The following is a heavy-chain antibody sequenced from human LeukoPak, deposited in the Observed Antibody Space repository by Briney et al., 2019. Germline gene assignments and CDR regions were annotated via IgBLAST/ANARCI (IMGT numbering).Heavy chain of an antibody. CDR1: GYSFTNYY. Sequence: ASVKVSCKASGYSFTNYYMNWVRQAPGQGLEWMGIISPSGGTTSYAQKFRGRVTMTRDTSTSTVYMELSSLRSEDTAVYYCARGGGGSDSVDYWGQGTLVTASS. CDR2: ISPSGGTT. D-gene: IGHD2-21*02. CDR3: ARGGGGSDSVDY. V-gene: IGHV1-46*01. J-gene: IGHJ4*02.